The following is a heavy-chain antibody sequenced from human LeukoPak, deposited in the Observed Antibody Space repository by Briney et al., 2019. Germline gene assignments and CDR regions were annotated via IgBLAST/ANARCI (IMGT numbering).Heavy chain of an antibody. CDR1: GFTFTGYY. CDR2: ISAYNGNT. V-gene: IGHV1-18*04. Sequence: VSVKVSCKASGFTFTGYYMHWVRQAPGQGLEWMGWISAYNGNTNYAQKLQGRVTMTTDTSTSTAYMELRSLRSDDTAVYYCARDSGGSGSYPGYWGQGTLVTVSS. J-gene: IGHJ4*02. D-gene: IGHD1-26*01. CDR3: ARDSGGSGSYPGY.